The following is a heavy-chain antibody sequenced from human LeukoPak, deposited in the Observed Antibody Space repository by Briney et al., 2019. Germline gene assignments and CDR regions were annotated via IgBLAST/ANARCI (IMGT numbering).Heavy chain of an antibody. Sequence: PGGSLRLSCGASGFTFSTYAMSWVRQAPGKGLEWVSAIRGSGDSAYYADSVKGRFTISRDNSKNTLYLQMNSPRAEDTAVYYCAILPGYSSSWYEVDYWGQGTLVTVSS. CDR2: IRGSGDSA. J-gene: IGHJ4*02. D-gene: IGHD6-13*01. CDR3: AILPGYSSSWYEVDY. CDR1: GFTFSTYA. V-gene: IGHV3-23*01.